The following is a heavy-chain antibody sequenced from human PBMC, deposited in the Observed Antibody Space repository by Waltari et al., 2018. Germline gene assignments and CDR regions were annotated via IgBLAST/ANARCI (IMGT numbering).Heavy chain of an antibody. CDR1: GGPTSGYY. CDR2: IYYSGNT. J-gene: IGHJ4*02. Sequence: QVQLQESGPGLVKPSETLSLTCTVSGGPTSGYYWSWIRQPTGKGLEWIGYIYYSGNTNYNPSLKSRVTISLDASKNQFSLKLTSVTAADTAVYYCARRAQVYFASGTFYYFDYWGQGALVSVSS. CDR3: ARRAQVYFASGTFYYFDY. D-gene: IGHD3-10*01. V-gene: IGHV4-59*08.